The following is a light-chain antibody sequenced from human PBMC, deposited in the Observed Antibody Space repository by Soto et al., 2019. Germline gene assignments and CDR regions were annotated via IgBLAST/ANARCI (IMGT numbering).Light chain of an antibody. J-gene: IGKJ1*01. CDR3: QQYNNWPPWT. V-gene: IGKV3-15*01. CDR2: GAS. CDR1: QSVSSN. Sequence: EIVMTQSPATLSVSPGERATLSCRASQSVSSNLAWYQQKPDQAPRLLIYGASTRATGIPARFSGSGSGTEFTLTISGLQSEDFAVYYCQQYNNWPPWTFGQGTKVEIK.